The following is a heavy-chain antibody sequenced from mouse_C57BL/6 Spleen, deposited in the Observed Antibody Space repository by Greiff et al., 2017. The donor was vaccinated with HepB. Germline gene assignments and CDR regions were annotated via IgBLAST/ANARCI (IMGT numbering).Heavy chain of an antibody. Sequence: EVQLQQSGPELVKPGASVKISCKASGYTFTDYYMNWVKQSHGKSLEWIGDINPNNGGTSYNQKFKGKATLTVDKSSSTAYMELRSLTSEDSAVYYYARRVAEDYFDYWGQGTTLTVSS. CDR2: INPNNGGT. CDR1: GYTFTDYY. CDR3: ARRVAEDYFDY. D-gene: IGHD1-1*01. J-gene: IGHJ2*01. V-gene: IGHV1-26*01.